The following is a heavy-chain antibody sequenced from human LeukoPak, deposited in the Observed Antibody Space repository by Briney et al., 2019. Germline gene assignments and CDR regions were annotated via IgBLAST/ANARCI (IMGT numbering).Heavy chain of an antibody. CDR1: AFTLSNAW. D-gene: IGHD6-19*01. V-gene: IGHV3-21*01. CDR3: TRARAVASFYGFDP. J-gene: IGHJ5*02. Sequence: GGSLRLSCTASAFTLSNAWMSWARQAPGKGLEWVSSISSSSSSYIYYADSLKGRFTISRDNAKNSLYLQMNSLRAEDTAVYYCTRARAVASFYGFDPWGQGTLVTVSS. CDR2: ISSSSSSYI.